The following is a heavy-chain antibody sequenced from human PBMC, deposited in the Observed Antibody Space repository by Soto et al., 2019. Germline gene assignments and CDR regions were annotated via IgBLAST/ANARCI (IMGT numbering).Heavy chain of an antibody. V-gene: IGHV4-30-2*01. CDR3: AAGGGLPRYY. Sequence: QLQLQESGSGLVKPSQTLSLTCAVSGGSISSGGYSWSWIRQPPGKVLEWTGYIYHSGSTSYHPPLKRRVTISVDRSKNQSSLKLSSVTAADTAVYYCAAGGGLPRYYWGQGTLVTVSS. CDR1: GGSISSGGYS. J-gene: IGHJ4*02. CDR2: IYHSGST. D-gene: IGHD5-12*01.